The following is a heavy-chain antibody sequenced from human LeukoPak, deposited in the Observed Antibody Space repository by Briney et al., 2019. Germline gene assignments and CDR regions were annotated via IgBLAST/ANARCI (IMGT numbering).Heavy chain of an antibody. CDR2: IRYDGSNK. CDR1: GFTFSSYG. V-gene: IGHV3-30*02. D-gene: IGHD6-13*01. CDR3: AKGGRLAAAVFDY. Sequence: GGSLRLSCAASGFTFSSYGMHWVRRAPGKGLEWVAFIRYDGSNKYYADSVKGRFTISRDNSKNTLYLQMNSLRAEDTAVYYCAKGGRLAAAVFDYWGQGTLVTVSS. J-gene: IGHJ4*02.